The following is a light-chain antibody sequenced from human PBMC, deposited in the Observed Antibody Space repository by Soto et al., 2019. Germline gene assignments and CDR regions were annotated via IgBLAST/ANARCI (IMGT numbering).Light chain of an antibody. CDR1: TGAVTSGFY. V-gene: IGLV7-43*01. J-gene: IGLJ3*02. Sequence: QTVVTQEPSLTVSPGGTVTLTCASSTGAVTSGFYPSWFQQKPGQPPRALIYTTSNKHPWTPARFSGSLLGGKAALTLSGVQPEDEAEYYCLLYYGGVWVFGGGTKLTVL. CDR3: LLYYGGVWV. CDR2: TTS.